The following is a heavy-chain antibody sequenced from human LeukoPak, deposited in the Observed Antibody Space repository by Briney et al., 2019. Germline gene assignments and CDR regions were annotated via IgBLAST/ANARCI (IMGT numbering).Heavy chain of an antibody. V-gene: IGHV3-21*01. D-gene: IGHD3-10*01. Sequence: KPGGSLRLSCAASVFTFSSYSMNWVRQAPGKGLEWVSSISSSSSYIYYADSVKGRFTISRDNAKNSLYLQMNSMRAEDTAVYYCARDGSGTVDAFDIWGQGTMVTVSS. CDR2: ISSSSSYI. CDR1: VFTFSSYS. J-gene: IGHJ3*02. CDR3: ARDGSGTVDAFDI.